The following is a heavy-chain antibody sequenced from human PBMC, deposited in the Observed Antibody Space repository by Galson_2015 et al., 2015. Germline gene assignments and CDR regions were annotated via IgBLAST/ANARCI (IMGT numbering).Heavy chain of an antibody. CDR2: INAGNGNT. CDR1: GYTFTSYA. J-gene: IGHJ5*02. Sequence: SVKVSCKASGYTFTSYAMHWVRQAPGQRLEWMGWINAGNGNTKYSQKFQGRVTITRDTSASTAYMELSSLRSEDTAVYYCARSPLGYCSGGSCRTNWFDPCGQGTLVTVSS. V-gene: IGHV1-3*01. CDR3: ARSPLGYCSGGSCRTNWFDP. D-gene: IGHD2-15*01.